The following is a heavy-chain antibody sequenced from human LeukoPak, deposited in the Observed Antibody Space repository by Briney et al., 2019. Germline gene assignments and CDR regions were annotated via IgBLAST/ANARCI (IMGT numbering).Heavy chain of an antibody. CDR3: AKVDTAMGAIDY. V-gene: IGHV3-23*01. J-gene: IGHJ4*02. CDR2: ISGSGGST. CDR1: GFSFSVFW. D-gene: IGHD5-18*01. Sequence: GGSLRLSCAASGFSFSVFWMHWVRQAPGKGLEWVSAISGSGGSTYYADSVKGRFTISRDNSKNTLYLQMNSLRAEDTAVYYCAKVDTAMGAIDYWGQGTLVTVSS.